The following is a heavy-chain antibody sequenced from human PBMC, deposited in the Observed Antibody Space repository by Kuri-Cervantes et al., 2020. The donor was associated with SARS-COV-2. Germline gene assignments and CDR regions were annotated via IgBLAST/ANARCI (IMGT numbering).Heavy chain of an antibody. CDR3: AKDGHDFWSGYYAPARNYYYYYMDV. V-gene: IGHV1-46*01. CDR2: INPSGGST. D-gene: IGHD3-3*01. Sequence: ASVKVSCKASGYTFTSYYMHWVRQVPGQGLEWMGIINPSGGSTSYAQKFQGRVTMTRDTSTSTVYMELSSLRSEDTAVYYCAKDGHDFWSGYYAPARNYYYYYMDVWGKGTTVTVSS. J-gene: IGHJ6*03. CDR1: GYTFTSYY.